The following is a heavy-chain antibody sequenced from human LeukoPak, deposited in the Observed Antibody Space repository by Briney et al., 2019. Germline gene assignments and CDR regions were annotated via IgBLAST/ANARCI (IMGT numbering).Heavy chain of an antibody. CDR2: IYYSGST. Sequence: PSETLSLTCTVSGGSISSYYWSWIRQPPGKGLEWIGYIYYSGSTNYNPSLKSRVTMSVDTSKNQFSLKLSSVTAADTAVYYCARGGIAAFHFDYWGQGTLVTVSS. J-gene: IGHJ4*02. CDR3: ARGGIAAFHFDY. CDR1: GGSISSYY. D-gene: IGHD6-13*01. V-gene: IGHV4-59*01.